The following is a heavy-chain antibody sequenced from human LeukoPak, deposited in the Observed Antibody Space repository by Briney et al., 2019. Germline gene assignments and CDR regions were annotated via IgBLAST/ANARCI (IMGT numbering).Heavy chain of an antibody. CDR2: IYHSGST. V-gene: IGHV4-38-2*01. CDR1: GYSISSGYY. CDR3: ARQSATAAYDY. J-gene: IGHJ4*02. Sequence: PSETLSITCAVSGYSISSGYYWGWIRQPPGDRLEWIGSIYHSGSTYYNPSLKSRVTISVDTSKNQFSLKLSSVTAADTAVYYCARQSATAAYDYWGQGTLVTVSS. D-gene: IGHD6-13*01.